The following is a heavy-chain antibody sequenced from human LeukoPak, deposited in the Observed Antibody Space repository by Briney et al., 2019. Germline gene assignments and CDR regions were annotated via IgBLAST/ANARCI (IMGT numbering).Heavy chain of an antibody. D-gene: IGHD6-6*01. CDR1: GFTFSNYG. CDR3: ARGDGTSSGLYFHY. CDR2: MQYDGSDK. V-gene: IGHV3-30*02. Sequence: GGSLRLSCAASGFTFSNYGIHWVRQAPGKGLEWVTFMQYDGSDKFYADSVKGRFTISRDNANNALNLQINSLRAEDTALYYCARGDGTSSGLYFHYWGQGTLVTVSS. J-gene: IGHJ4*02.